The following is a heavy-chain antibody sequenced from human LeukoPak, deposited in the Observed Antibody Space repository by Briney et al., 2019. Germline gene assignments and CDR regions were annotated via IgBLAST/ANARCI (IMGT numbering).Heavy chain of an antibody. Sequence: SETLSLTCTVSGGSISIYYWSWIRQPPGKGLEWIGYIYYSGSTNYNPSLKSRVTISVDTSKNQFSLKLSSVTAADTAVYYCARGDSTGTYNWFDPWGQGTLVTVSS. CDR3: ARGDSTGTYNWFDP. J-gene: IGHJ5*02. D-gene: IGHD1-14*01. CDR1: GGSISIYY. CDR2: IYYSGST. V-gene: IGHV4-59*01.